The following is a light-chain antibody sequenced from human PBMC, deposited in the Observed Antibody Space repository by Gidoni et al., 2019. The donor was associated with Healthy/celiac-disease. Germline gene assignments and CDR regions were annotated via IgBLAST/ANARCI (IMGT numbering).Light chain of an antibody. V-gene: IGKV4-1*01. Sequence: DIVMTQSPDSLAVSMGERATINCKSSQSVLYSSNNKNYLAWYQQKPGQPPKLLMYWASTRESGVPDRFSGSGSGTDFTLTIGSLQAEDVAVYYCQQYYSTPRTFGQGTRLEIK. CDR2: WAS. CDR3: QQYYSTPRT. CDR1: QSVLYSSNNKNY. J-gene: IGKJ5*01.